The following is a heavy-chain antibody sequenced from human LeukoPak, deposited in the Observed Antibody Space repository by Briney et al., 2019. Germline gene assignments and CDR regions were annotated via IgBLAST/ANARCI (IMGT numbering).Heavy chain of an antibody. V-gene: IGHV3-23*01. J-gene: IGHJ4*02. D-gene: IGHD3-22*01. CDR3: AKGSYYDSSGSFYFDY. Sequence: GGSLRLSCAASGLTFTNYGMSWVRQAPGKGLEWVSGISGSGDNTYYADSVKGRFTISRDNSKSTLYVQVNSLGTEDTAAYYCAKGSYYDSSGSFYFDYWGQGTLVAVSS. CDR1: GLTFTNYG. CDR2: ISGSGDNT.